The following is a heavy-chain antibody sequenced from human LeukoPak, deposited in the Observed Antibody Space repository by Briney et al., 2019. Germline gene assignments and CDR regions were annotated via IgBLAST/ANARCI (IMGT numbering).Heavy chain of an antibody. D-gene: IGHD2-15*01. CDR1: GCSIDSYL. CDR3: ARLGRVGYSNGGRCYQIDY. CDR2: VYYSGST. J-gene: IGHJ4*02. V-gene: IGHV4-59*01. Sequence: PSETLSLTCRVSGCSIDSYLWSWIRQPPGKGLEWIGYVYYSGSTKYNPSFMSGVTISYDTTKNQLPLKLTAVTPADTAVSYCARLGRVGYSNGGRCYQIDYWGQGILVTVSA.